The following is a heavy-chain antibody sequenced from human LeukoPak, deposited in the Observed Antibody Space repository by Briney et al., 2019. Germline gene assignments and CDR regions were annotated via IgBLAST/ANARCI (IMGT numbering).Heavy chain of an antibody. J-gene: IGHJ3*02. CDR1: GGSISSYY. CDR3: ARPTNSSSFGILDAFDI. CDR2: IYTSGST. D-gene: IGHD6-6*01. V-gene: IGHV4-4*09. Sequence: SETLSLTSTVSGGSISSYYWSWIRQPPGEGRGWIGYIYTSGSTNYNPSLKSRVTISVDTSKNQFSLKLSSVTAADTAVYYCARPTNSSSFGILDAFDIWGQGTMVTVSS.